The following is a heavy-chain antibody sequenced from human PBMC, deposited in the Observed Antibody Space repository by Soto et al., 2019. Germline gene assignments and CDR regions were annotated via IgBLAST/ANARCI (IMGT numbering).Heavy chain of an antibody. CDR2: TYYRSKWYN. J-gene: IGHJ6*02. D-gene: IGHD3-3*01. CDR1: GDSVSSNSAA. CDR3: ARDQELSRSDFWSGYFRRGSYGKEG. V-gene: IGHV6-1*01. Sequence: PSQTLSLTCAISGDSVSSNSAAWNWIRQSPSRGLEWLGRTYYRSKWYNDYAVSVKSRITINPDTSKNQFSLQLTSVTPEDTAVYYCARDQELSRSDFWSGYFRRGSYGKEGFGQGTRVTGS.